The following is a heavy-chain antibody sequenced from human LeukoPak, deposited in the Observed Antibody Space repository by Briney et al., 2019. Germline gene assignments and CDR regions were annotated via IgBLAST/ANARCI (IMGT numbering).Heavy chain of an antibody. J-gene: IGHJ3*02. CDR2: ISAYNGNT. CDR3: ARDMVRGVLPSAGAFDI. V-gene: IGHV1-18*01. Sequence: ASVKVSCKASGYTFTSYGISWVRQAPGQGLEWMGWISAYNGNTNYAQKLQGRVTMTTDTSTSTAYMELRSLRSDDTAVYYCARDMVRGVLPSAGAFDIWGQGTMVTVSS. CDR1: GYTFTSYG. D-gene: IGHD3-10*01.